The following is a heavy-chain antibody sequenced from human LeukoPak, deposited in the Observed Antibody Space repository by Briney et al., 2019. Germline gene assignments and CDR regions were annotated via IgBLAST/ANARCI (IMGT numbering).Heavy chain of an antibody. CDR2: ISGSGGST. CDR3: AKDPMGATGY. V-gene: IGHV3-23*01. CDR1: GFTFSSYA. J-gene: IGHJ4*02. D-gene: IGHD1-26*01. Sequence: PGRPLRLSCAASGFTFSSYAMSWVRQAPGKGLEWVSAISGSGGSTYYADSVKGRFTISRDNSKNTLYLQMNSLRAEDTAVYYCAKDPMGATGYWGQGTLVTVSS.